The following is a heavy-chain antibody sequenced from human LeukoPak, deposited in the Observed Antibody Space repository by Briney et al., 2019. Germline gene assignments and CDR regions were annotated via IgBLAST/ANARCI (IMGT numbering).Heavy chain of an antibody. Sequence: PGGSLRLSCAASGFTFSSYTMNWVRQAPGKGLEWVSSISSSSSYIYYADSVKGRFTISRDNAKNSLYLQTNSLRAEDTAVYYCASAWGGYCSSTSCYPFDYWGQGNLVTVSS. CDR1: GFTFSSYT. J-gene: IGHJ4*02. CDR2: ISSSSSYI. CDR3: ASAWGGYCSSTSCYPFDY. D-gene: IGHD2-2*01. V-gene: IGHV3-21*01.